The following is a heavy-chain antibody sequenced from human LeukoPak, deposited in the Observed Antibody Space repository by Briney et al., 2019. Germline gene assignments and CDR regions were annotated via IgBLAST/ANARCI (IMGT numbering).Heavy chain of an antibody. Sequence: GASVKVSCKASGYTFTSYAMNWVRQAPGQGLEWMGWINTNTGNPTYAQGFTGRFVFSLDTSVSTAYLQISSLKAEDTAVYYCAREGAYSSGWYGYYYYYGMDVWGQGTTVIVSS. J-gene: IGHJ6*02. D-gene: IGHD6-19*01. CDR3: AREGAYSSGWYGYYYYYGMDV. CDR2: INTNTGNP. V-gene: IGHV7-4-1*02. CDR1: GYTFTSYA.